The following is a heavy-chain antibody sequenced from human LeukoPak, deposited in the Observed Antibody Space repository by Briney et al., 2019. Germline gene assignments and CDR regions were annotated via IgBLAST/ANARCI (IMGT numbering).Heavy chain of an antibody. J-gene: IGHJ4*02. CDR1: GFTFSSYS. V-gene: IGHV3-21*06. CDR2: ISSSSSYI. CDR3: ARDDTTGTAYFDY. D-gene: IGHD1-1*01. Sequence: PGGSLRLSCAASGFTFSSYSMNWVRQAPGEGLEWVSSISSSSSYIYYAGSVKGRFTISRDNAKNSLYLQMNSLRAEDTAVCYCARDDTTGTAYFDYWGQGTLVTVSS.